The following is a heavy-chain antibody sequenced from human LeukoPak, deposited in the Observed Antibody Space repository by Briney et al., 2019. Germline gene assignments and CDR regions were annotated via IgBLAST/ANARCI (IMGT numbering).Heavy chain of an antibody. CDR1: GFTFSSYG. CDR2: IWYGGSNK. D-gene: IGHD3-9*01. Sequence: GGSLRLSCAASGFTFSSYGMHWVRQAPGKGLEWVAVIWYGGSNKYYADSVKGRFTISRDNSKNTLYLQMNSLRAEDTAVYYCTRDLVDYDVSTGLHHYYMDVWGQGTTVTVSS. V-gene: IGHV3-33*08. J-gene: IGHJ6*02. CDR3: TRDLVDYDVSTGLHHYYMDV.